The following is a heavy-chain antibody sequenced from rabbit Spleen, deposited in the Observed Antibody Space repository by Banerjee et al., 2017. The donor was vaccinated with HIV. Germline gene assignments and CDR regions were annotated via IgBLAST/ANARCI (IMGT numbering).Heavy chain of an antibody. Sequence: QEQLEESGGGLVQPGASLTLTCKASGIDFSNYNFMCWVRQAPGKGLEWIACIDSGSGRTQYASWAKGRFIVSKTSSTTVTLKMSSLTAADTATFFCARDPAGREDFNLWGPGTLVTVS. CDR2: IDSGSGRT. D-gene: IGHD4-2*01. CDR1: GIDFSNYNF. J-gene: IGHJ4*01. V-gene: IGHV1S45*01. CDR3: ARDPAGREDFNL.